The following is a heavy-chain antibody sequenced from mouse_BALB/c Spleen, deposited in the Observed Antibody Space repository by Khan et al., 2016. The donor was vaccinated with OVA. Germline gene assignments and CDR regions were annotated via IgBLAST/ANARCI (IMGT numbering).Heavy chain of an antibody. CDR3: ASTRYYFGSYYLDY. CDR1: GISLNGYG. J-gene: IGHJ2*01. V-gene: IGHV2-6-7*01. D-gene: IGHD1-1*01. Sequence: QMQLEESGPGLVAPSQSLSITCTVSGISLNGYGVNWVRQPPGKGLEWLGITWGDGSTDYNSTLKSRLSISKDNSKSQVFLKMNSLQSDDTARYXCASTRYYFGSYYLDYWGQGTTLTVSS. CDR2: TWGDGST.